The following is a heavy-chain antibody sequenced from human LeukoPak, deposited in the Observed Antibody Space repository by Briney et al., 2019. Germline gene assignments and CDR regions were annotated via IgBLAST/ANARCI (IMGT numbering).Heavy chain of an antibody. CDR3: AKDLLAWAFDY. J-gene: IGHJ4*02. Sequence: LGGSLRLPCAASGFPFSNNAMSWVRQAPGKGLEWVSAFGGDRVAHYADSVKGRFTISKDDSKSTLYLQMNSLRAEDTGVYYCAKDLLAWAFDYWGQGILVTVSS. CDR2: FGGDRVA. V-gene: IGHV3-23*01. D-gene: IGHD1-26*01. CDR1: GFPFSNNA.